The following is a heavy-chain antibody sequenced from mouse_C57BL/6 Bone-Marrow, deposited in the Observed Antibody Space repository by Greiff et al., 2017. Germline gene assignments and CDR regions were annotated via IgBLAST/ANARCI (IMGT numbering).Heavy chain of an antibody. J-gene: IGHJ3*01. CDR2: INPYNGGT. CDR3: ARDYYYGSSYVAWFAY. V-gene: IGHV1-19*01. Sequence: EVQLQQSGPVLVKPGASVKMSCKASGYTFTDYYMNWVKQSHGKSLEWIGVINPYNGGTSYNQKFKGKATLTVDKSSSTAYMKLNSLTSEDSAVYYCARDYYYGSSYVAWFAYWGQVTLVTVSA. CDR1: GYTFTDYY. D-gene: IGHD1-1*01.